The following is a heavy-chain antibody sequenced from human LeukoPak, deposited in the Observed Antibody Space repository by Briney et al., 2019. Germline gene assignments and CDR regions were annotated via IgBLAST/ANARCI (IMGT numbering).Heavy chain of an antibody. CDR3: ARVKAINWNDVRAFDI. Sequence: GGSLRLSGATSGFTFSSYTIHWVRQAPGKGLEWVAVTSYDGTNKHYAESVKGRFAISRDNSKDTLYLQMNTLRAEDTAVYFCARVKAINWNDVRAFDIWGQGTMVTFSS. CDR2: TSYDGTNK. V-gene: IGHV3-30*09. D-gene: IGHD1-20*01. J-gene: IGHJ3*02. CDR1: GFTFSSYT.